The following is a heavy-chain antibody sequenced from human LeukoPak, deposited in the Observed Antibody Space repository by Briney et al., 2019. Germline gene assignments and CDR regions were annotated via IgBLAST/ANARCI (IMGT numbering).Heavy chain of an antibody. D-gene: IGHD6-13*01. Sequence: ASVKVSCKASGYTFTGYYMHWVRQAPGQGLEWMGWINPNGGGTNYAQKFQGRVTMTRDTSISTAYMELSRLRSDDTAVYYCARGKYSSSPVAFFDYWGQGTLVTVSS. CDR2: INPNGGGT. V-gene: IGHV1-2*02. CDR3: ARGKYSSSPVAFFDY. J-gene: IGHJ4*02. CDR1: GYTFTGYY.